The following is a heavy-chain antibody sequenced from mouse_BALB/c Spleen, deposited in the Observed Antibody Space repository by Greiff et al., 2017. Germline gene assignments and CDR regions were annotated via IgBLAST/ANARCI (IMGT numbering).Heavy chain of an antibody. D-gene: IGHD1-2*01. Sequence: VQRVESGPGLVQPSQSLSITCTVSGFSLTSYGVHWVRQSPGKGLEWLGVIWSGGSTDYNAAFISRLSISKDNSKSQVFFKMNSLQANDTAIYYCARNRYYGYYAMDYWGQGTSVTVSS. CDR3: ARNRYYGYYAMDY. J-gene: IGHJ4*01. CDR2: IWSGGST. V-gene: IGHV2-2*02. CDR1: GFSLTSYG.